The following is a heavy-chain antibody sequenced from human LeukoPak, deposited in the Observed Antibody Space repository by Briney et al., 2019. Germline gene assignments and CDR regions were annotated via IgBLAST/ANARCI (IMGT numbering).Heavy chain of an antibody. Sequence: GASLRLSCAASGFTVSSNYMSWVRQTPGKGLEWVSVIYSGGSTYYADSVKGRFTISRHNSKNTLYLQMNSLRAEDTAVYYCARGAVVVAKKAYYFDYWGQGTLVTVSS. V-gene: IGHV3-53*01. CDR1: GFTVSSNY. CDR2: IYSGGST. CDR3: ARGAVVVAKKAYYFDY. D-gene: IGHD3-22*01. J-gene: IGHJ4*02.